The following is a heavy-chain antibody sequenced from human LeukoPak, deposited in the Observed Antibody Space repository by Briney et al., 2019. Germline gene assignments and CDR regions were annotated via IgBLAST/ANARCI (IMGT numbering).Heavy chain of an antibody. J-gene: IGHJ4*02. Sequence: GASVKVSCKASGYTFTGYYMHWVRQAPGQGLEWMGWINPNSGGTNYTQKFQGRVTMTRDTSISTAYMELSRLRSDDTAVYYCARNRIGVGGGGFYYWGQGTLVTVSS. D-gene: IGHD2-15*01. CDR1: GYTFTGYY. V-gene: IGHV1-2*02. CDR2: INPNSGGT. CDR3: ARNRIGVGGGGFYY.